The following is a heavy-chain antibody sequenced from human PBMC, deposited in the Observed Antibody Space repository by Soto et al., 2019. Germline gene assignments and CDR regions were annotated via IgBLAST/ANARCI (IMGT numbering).Heavy chain of an antibody. J-gene: IGHJ6*02. CDR1: GFTFDDYA. Sequence: PVGSLRLSCAASGFTFDDYAMHWVRQAPGKGLEWVSGISWNSGSIGYADSVKGRFTISRDNAKNSLYLQMNSLRAEDTALYYCAKDIDYGGNLYYYGMDVWDQGTTVTVSS. D-gene: IGHD4-17*01. CDR3: AKDIDYGGNLYYYGMDV. V-gene: IGHV3-9*01. CDR2: ISWNSGSI.